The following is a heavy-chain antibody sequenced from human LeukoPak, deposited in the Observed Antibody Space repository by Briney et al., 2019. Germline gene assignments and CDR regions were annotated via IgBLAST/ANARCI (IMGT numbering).Heavy chain of an antibody. CDR2: ISGSGGST. D-gene: IGHD3-3*01. V-gene: IGHV3-23*01. CDR1: GFSFSSYA. J-gene: IGHJ4*02. Sequence: GGSLRLSCAASGFSFSSYAMSWVRQAPGKGLEWVSAISGSGGSTYSADSVKGRFTISRDNSKNTLYLQMNSLRAEDTAVYYCAKLGASVFGVATDRFDYWGQGTLVTVSS. CDR3: AKLGASVFGVATDRFDY.